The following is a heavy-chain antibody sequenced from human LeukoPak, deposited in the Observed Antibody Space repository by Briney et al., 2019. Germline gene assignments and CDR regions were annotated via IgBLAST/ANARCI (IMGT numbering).Heavy chain of an antibody. CDR1: GGSISSYY. Sequence: SETLSLTCTVSGGSISSYYWSWIRQPAGKGLEWIGRIYTSGSTNYNPSLKSRVTMSVDTSKNQFSLKLSSVTAADTAAYYCASAAGYSGKAHDFDYWGQGTLVTVSS. V-gene: IGHV4-4*07. CDR2: IYTSGST. J-gene: IGHJ4*02. CDR3: ASAAGYSGKAHDFDY. D-gene: IGHD6-13*01.